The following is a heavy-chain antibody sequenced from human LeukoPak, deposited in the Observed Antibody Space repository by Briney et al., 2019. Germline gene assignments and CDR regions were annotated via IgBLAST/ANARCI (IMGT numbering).Heavy chain of an antibody. Sequence: PGGSMSLSCAASGFIFSSYSMNWLRQAPGKGLVWVSYISSSSSTIYYAAFVKGRFTISSDNVKNSLYLQMNSLSADATAVYYSARDFHSNYWGYNWFDPWGQGTLVTVSS. CDR1: GFIFSSYS. J-gene: IGHJ5*02. CDR3: ARDFHSNYWGYNWFDP. CDR2: ISSSSSTI. V-gene: IGHV3-48*01. D-gene: IGHD4-11*01.